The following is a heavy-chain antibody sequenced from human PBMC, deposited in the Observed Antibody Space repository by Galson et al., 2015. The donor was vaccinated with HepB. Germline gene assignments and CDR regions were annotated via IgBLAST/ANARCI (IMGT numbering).Heavy chain of an antibody. Sequence: ATLSLTCTVSGGSISDHYWSWIRQSPGKGLEWIGYIYYSDTWTTNYNPSLRSRVTISFDTSNNQVSLELSSVTAADTAMYYCGRQTHHQNPMDVWGQGTTVTVS. CDR3: GRQTHHQNPMDV. J-gene: IGHJ6*02. CDR1: GGSISDHY. V-gene: IGHV4-59*08. D-gene: IGHD1-14*01. CDR2: IYYSDTWTT.